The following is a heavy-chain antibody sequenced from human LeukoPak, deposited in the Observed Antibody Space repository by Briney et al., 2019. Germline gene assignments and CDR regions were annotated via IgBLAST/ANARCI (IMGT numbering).Heavy chain of an antibody. V-gene: IGHV3-21*01. CDR2: IISRSYI. CDR1: GFTFSSYR. D-gene: IGHD3-9*01. Sequence: GGSLRLSCAASGFTFSSYRMNWVRQAPGKGLEWVSSIISRSYIYYADSLQGRFTISRENAKNSLYLQMNSLRAEDTVVYDCARDMCAYYDILNGYHTYFDYWGQGTLVTVSS. J-gene: IGHJ4*02. CDR3: ARDMCAYYDILNGYHTYFDY.